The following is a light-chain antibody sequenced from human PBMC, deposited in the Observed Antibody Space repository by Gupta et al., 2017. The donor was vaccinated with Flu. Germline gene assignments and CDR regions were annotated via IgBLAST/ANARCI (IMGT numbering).Light chain of an antibody. CDR1: QSLLHRDEKTY. CDR3: RQRIHPPWT. Sequence: DVVLTQTPLSLSVSPGQPASISCKSGQSLLHRDEKTYLYWYLQKPGQAPQLLIYGASHRDSGVPDRFSGRGSGTDFTLEISRVEAEDVGIYYCRQRIHPPWTFGRGTKVEIK. CDR2: GAS. V-gene: IGKV2D-29*01. J-gene: IGKJ1*01.